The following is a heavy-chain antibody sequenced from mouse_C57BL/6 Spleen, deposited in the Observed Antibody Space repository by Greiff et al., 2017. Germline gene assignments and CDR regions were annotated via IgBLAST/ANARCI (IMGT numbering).Heavy chain of an antibody. D-gene: IGHD2-5*01. V-gene: IGHV1-19*01. CDR3: ARGSNYVAWFAY. CDR1: GYTFTDYY. Sequence: VQLQQSGPVLVKPGASVKMSCKASGYTFTDYYMNWVKQSHGKSLEWIGVINPYNGGTSYNQKFKGKATLTVAKSSSTAYMDLNSLTSEDSAVYYCARGSNYVAWFAYWGHGTLVTVSA. J-gene: IGHJ3*01. CDR2: INPYNGGT.